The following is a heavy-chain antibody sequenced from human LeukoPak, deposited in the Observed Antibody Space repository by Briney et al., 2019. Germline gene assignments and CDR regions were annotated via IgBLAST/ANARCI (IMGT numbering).Heavy chain of an antibody. V-gene: IGHV3-21*01. CDR2: ISSSSSYI. CDR1: GFTFSSYS. Sequence: GGSLRLSCAASGFTFSSYSMNWVRQAPGKGLEWVSSISSSSSYIYYADSVKGRFTVSRDNAKNSLYLQMNSLRAEDTAVYYCAREPAGTGLLDYWGQGTLVTVSS. J-gene: IGHJ4*02. D-gene: IGHD6-13*01. CDR3: AREPAGTGLLDY.